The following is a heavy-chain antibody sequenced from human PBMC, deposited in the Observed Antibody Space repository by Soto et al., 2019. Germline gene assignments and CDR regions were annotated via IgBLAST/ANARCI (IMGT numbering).Heavy chain of an antibody. CDR1: GFTFSSYA. J-gene: IGHJ4*02. CDR2: ISGSGGST. CDR3: AKPLGEDIVVVPAAIDY. D-gene: IGHD2-2*01. Sequence: EVQLLESGGGLVQPGGSLRLSCAASGFTFSSYAMSWVRQAPGKGLEWVSAISGSGGSTYYADSVKGRFTISRDNSKTTLYLQMNSLRAEDTAVYYCAKPLGEDIVVVPAAIDYWGQGTLVTVSS. V-gene: IGHV3-23*01.